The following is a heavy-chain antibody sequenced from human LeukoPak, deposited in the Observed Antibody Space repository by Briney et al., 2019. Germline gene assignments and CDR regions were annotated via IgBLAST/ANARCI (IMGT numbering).Heavy chain of an antibody. CDR1: GFTFSSYS. D-gene: IGHD5-18*01. J-gene: IGHJ4*02. Sequence: GGSLRLSCAASGFTFSSYSMNWVRQAPGKGLEWVSSISSSSSYIYYAGSVKGRFTISRDNAKNSLYLQMNSLRAEDTAVYYCAREDTAMVTGFDYWGQGTLVTVSS. CDR3: AREDTAMVTGFDY. V-gene: IGHV3-21*01. CDR2: ISSSSSYI.